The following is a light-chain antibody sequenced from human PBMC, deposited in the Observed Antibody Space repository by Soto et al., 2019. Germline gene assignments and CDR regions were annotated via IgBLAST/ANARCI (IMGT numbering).Light chain of an antibody. CDR1: SSDIGAYNY. J-gene: IGLJ1*01. CDR2: EVS. Sequence: QSALTQPAPVSGSPGQSITVSCTGTSSDIGAYNYVSWYQQHPGEAPKLIIYEVSNRPSGVSNRFSGSKSGNTASLTISGLQADDEADYYCCSRASTITYVFGSGTKVTV. CDR3: CSRASTITYV. V-gene: IGLV2-14*01.